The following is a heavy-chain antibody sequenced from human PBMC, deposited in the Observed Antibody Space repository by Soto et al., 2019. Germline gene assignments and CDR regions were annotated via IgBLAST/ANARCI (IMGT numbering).Heavy chain of an antibody. J-gene: IGHJ4*02. Sequence: PGESLKISCQGSGYSFTSYWIGWVRQMPGKVLEWMGISYPGDSDTRYSPSFQGQVTISADKSISTAYLQWSSLKASDAAMYYCSSRYYDSVWGSYRSYFFDYGGQGTLVTVSS. D-gene: IGHD3-16*02. CDR3: SSRYYDSVWGSYRSYFFDY. CDR2: SYPGDSDT. V-gene: IGHV5-51*01. CDR1: GYSFTSYW.